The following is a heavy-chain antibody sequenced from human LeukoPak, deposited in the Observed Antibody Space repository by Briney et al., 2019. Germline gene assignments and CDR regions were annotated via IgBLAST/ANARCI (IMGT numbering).Heavy chain of an antibody. D-gene: IGHD3-10*01. V-gene: IGHV3-30*18. CDR3: AKDSITMVRGVRPNWFDP. J-gene: IGHJ5*02. CDR1: GFTFSSYG. Sequence: GGSLRLSCAASGFTFSSYGMHWVRQAPGKGLEWVAVISYDGSSKYYADSVKGRFTISRDNSKNTLYLQMNSLRAEDTAVYYCAKDSITMVRGVRPNWFDPWGQGTLVTVSS. CDR2: ISYDGSSK.